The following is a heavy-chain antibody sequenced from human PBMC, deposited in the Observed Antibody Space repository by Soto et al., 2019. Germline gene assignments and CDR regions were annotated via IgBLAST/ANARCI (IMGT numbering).Heavy chain of an antibody. CDR2: IYSGGST. J-gene: IGHJ6*03. V-gene: IGHV3-66*01. D-gene: IGHD3-9*01. CDR3: ASPGGDILTGYYKPGLYYYYMDV. CDR1: GFTVSSNY. Sequence: VGSLRLSCAASGFTVSSNYMSWVRQAPGKGLEWVSVIYSGGSTYYADSVKGRFTISRDNSKNTLYLQMNSLRAEDTAVYYCASPGGDILTGYYKPGLYYYYMDVWGKGTTVTVSS.